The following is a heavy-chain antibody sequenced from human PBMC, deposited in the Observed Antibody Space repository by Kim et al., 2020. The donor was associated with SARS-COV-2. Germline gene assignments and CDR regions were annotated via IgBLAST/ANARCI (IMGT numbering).Heavy chain of an antibody. CDR1: DDSITGNY. Sequence: SETLSLTCTVSDDSITGNYWSWIRQAPGKGLEWIGYIHHSGAIETTNYWPSLKRRVSMSLDRSKNEISLKLGPVTAADTAVYFCARAPTGNGFDVWGQGT. J-gene: IGHJ3*01. V-gene: IGHV4-59*08. CDR3: ARAPTGNGFDV. CDR2: IHHSGAIETT.